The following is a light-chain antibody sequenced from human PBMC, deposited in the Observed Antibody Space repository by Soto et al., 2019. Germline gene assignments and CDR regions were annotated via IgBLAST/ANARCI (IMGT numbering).Light chain of an antibody. V-gene: IGLV1-44*01. J-gene: IGLJ3*02. CDR2: RNN. CDR3: ATWDDSLNAWV. Sequence: QSVLTQPPSASGTPGQRVTISCSGSSSNIGSNTVNWYQQLPGTAPKLLIYRNNQRPSGVPDRFSGSKSGTSASLAISGLQSEDEADYYCATWDDSLNAWVFGGGTKLTVL. CDR1: SSNIGSNT.